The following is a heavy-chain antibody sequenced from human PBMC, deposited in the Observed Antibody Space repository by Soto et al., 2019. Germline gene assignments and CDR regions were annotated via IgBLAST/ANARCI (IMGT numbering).Heavy chain of an antibody. CDR1: GGSFSGYY. D-gene: IGHD3-22*01. CDR3: ARGRDYYDSSGYYYFDY. CDR2: INHSGST. Sequence: SETLSLTCAVYGGSFSGYYWSWIRQPPGKGLEWIGEINHSGSTNYNPSLKSRVTISVDTSKNQFSLKLSSVTAADTAVYYCARGRDYYDSSGYYYFDYWGQGTLVTVSS. V-gene: IGHV4-34*01. J-gene: IGHJ4*02.